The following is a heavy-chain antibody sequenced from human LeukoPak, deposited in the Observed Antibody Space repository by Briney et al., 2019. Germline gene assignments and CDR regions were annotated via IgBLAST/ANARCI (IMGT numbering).Heavy chain of an antibody. CDR2: ITSSSRYI. V-gene: IGHV3-21*01. CDR1: GFSFSRYS. Sequence: PGGSLRLSCAASGFSFSRYSMNWVRQAPGKGLEWVSSITSSSRYIYYADSVKGRFTISRDNAKNSLYLQMNSLRAEDTAVYYCARDSGWEPLDYWGQGTLVTVSS. D-gene: IGHD1-26*01. CDR3: ARDSGWEPLDY. J-gene: IGHJ4*02.